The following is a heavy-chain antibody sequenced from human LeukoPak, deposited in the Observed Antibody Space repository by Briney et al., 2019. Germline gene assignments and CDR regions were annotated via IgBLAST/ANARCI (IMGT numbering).Heavy chain of an antibody. D-gene: IGHD3-10*01. CDR2: ISGGSG. CDR1: GFTFSSYA. J-gene: IGHJ6*02. Sequence: PGGSLRLSCAASGFTFSSYAMSWLRQAPGKGLEWISSISGGSGSHIDSVKGRFTISRDNAKNSLYLQMDSLTAEDTAVYYCAKEFPSSIYGMDVWGQGTTVTVSS. CDR3: AKEFPSSIYGMDV. V-gene: IGHV3-21*01.